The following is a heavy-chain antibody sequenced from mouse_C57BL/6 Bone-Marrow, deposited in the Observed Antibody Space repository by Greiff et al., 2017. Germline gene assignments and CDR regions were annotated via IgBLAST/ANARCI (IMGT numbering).Heavy chain of an antibody. CDR1: GYTFTDSN. V-gene: IGHV1-18*01. CDR3: ARGGTTVVATGYAMDY. J-gene: IGHJ4*01. Sequence: EVQLQQSGPELVKPGASVKIPCKASGYTFTDSNMDWVKQSHGKSLEWIGDINPNNGGTIYNQKFKGKATLTVDKSSSTAYMELRSLTSVDTAVYYGARGGTTVVATGYAMDYGGQGTSVTVSS. D-gene: IGHD1-1*01. CDR2: INPNNGGT.